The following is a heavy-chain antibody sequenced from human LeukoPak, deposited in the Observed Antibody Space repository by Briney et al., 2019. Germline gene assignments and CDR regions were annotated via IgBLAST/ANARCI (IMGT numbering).Heavy chain of an antibody. J-gene: IGHJ4*02. Sequence: PGGSLRLSCAASGFTFSSYAMSWVRQAPGKGLEWVSAISGSGGSTYYADSVKGRFTISRDNSKNTLYLQMNSLRAEETAVYYCAKGEYYYDSSGHFDYWGQGTLVTVSS. D-gene: IGHD3-22*01. CDR2: ISGSGGST. V-gene: IGHV3-23*01. CDR3: AKGEYYYDSSGHFDY. CDR1: GFTFSSYA.